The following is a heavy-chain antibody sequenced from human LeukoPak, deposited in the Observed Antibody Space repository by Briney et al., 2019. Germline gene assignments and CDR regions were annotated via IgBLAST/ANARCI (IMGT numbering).Heavy chain of an antibody. Sequence: GGSLRLSCAASGFTFSSYEMNWVRQAPGKGLEWVSYISSSDSTIYYADSVKGRFTISRDNSKNTLYLQMNRLRAEDTAVYYCPKRGLAAALFRWGQGTLVTVSS. CDR3: PKRGLAAALFR. V-gene: IGHV3-48*03. J-gene: IGHJ4*02. D-gene: IGHD6-13*01. CDR1: GFTFSSYE. CDR2: ISSSDSTI.